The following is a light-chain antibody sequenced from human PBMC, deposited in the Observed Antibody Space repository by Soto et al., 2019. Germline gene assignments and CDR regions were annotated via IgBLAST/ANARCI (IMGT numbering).Light chain of an antibody. J-gene: IGKJ4*01. CDR2: AAS. CDR3: QQSYSTPT. V-gene: IGKV1-39*01. CDR1: QSISSY. Sequence: DIQMTQSPSSLSAYVGDRVPITCRASQSISSYLNWYQQKSGKAPKLLVYAASSLQSGVPSRFSGSGSGTDFTLTISSLPPEDFATYYCQQSYSTPTFGGGTKVDIK.